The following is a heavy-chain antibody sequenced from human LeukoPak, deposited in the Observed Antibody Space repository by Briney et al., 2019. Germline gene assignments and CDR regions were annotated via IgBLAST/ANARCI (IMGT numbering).Heavy chain of an antibody. J-gene: IGHJ4*02. Sequence: GGSLRLSCAASGFTFTTYWMTWVRQAPGKGLEWVAVISSDGRNKYYADSVKGRFTISRDNSMNTVYLQMNSLRAEDTAMYYCARDRAIWDGDYAYWGQGTLVTVSS. V-gene: IGHV3-30*03. CDR1: GFTFTTYW. D-gene: IGHD4-17*01. CDR3: ARDRAIWDGDYAY. CDR2: ISSDGRNK.